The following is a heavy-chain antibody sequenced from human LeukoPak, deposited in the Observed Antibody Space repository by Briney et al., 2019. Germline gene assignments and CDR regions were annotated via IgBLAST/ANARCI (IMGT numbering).Heavy chain of an antibody. CDR2: INTNTGNP. D-gene: IGHD3-16*01. V-gene: IGHV7-4-1*02. CDR1: GYTFTSYA. CDR3: ARDFSPGGSVNWFDP. J-gene: IGHJ5*02. Sequence: ASVKVSCKASGYTFTSYAMNWVRQAPGQGLEWMGWINTNTGNPTYAQGFTGRFVFSLDTSVSTAYLQISSLKAEDTAVYYCARDFSPGGSVNWFDPWGQGTLVTVSS.